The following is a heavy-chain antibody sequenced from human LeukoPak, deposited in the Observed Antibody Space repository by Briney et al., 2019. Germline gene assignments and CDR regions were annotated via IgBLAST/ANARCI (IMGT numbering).Heavy chain of an antibody. D-gene: IGHD3-10*01. J-gene: IGHJ4*02. CDR2: ISGSGGST. Sequence: GGSLRLSCAASGFTFSRYAMSWVRQAPGKGLEWVSAISGSGGSTNYADSVKGRYTISRDNSKNTLYLQMNSLRAEDTAVYYCAAGSGAKDYWGQGTLVTVSS. CDR1: GFTFSRYA. CDR3: AAGSGAKDY. V-gene: IGHV3-23*01.